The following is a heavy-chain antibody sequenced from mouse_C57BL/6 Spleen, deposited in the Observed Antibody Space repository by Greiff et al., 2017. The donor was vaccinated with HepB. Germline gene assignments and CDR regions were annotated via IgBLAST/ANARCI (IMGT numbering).Heavy chain of an antibody. CDR3: ARIVGFYAMDY. Sequence: VQLQQSGPELVKPGASVKIPCKASGYTFTDYNMDWVKQSHGKSLEWIGDINPNNGGTIYNQKFKGKATLTVAKSSSTAYMELRSLTSEDTAVYYCARIVGFYAMDYWGQGTSVTVSS. D-gene: IGHD1-1*01. V-gene: IGHV1-18*01. CDR1: GYTFTDYN. J-gene: IGHJ4*01. CDR2: INPNNGGT.